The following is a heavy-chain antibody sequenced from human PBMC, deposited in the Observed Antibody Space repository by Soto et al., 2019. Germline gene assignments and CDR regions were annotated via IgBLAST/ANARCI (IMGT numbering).Heavy chain of an antibody. CDR3: AASCVGCGGFNYYGMDV. Sequence: QVQLQESGPGLVKPSQTLSLTCTVSGGSISSGGYYWSWIRQHPGKGLEWIGYIYYSGSTYYNPXTKSRVTISVDXXXNXXSLKLSSVTAADTAVYYCAASCVGCGGFNYYGMDVWGQGTTVTVSS. CDR2: IYYSGST. CDR1: GGSISSGGYY. V-gene: IGHV4-31*03. J-gene: IGHJ6*02. D-gene: IGHD2-21*01.